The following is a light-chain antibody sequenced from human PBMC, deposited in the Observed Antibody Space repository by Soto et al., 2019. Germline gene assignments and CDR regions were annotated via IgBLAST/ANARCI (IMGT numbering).Light chain of an antibody. CDR3: QQDGSSPRT. CDR2: AAS. J-gene: IGKJ1*01. V-gene: IGKV3-20*01. Sequence: ENVLTQSPGTLSLSPGERATLTCRASQSVSNNYLAWHQQKPGQAPRLLIYAASNRATGIPDRFSGSGSGTDFTLTSNRLEPEDFAVYYCQQDGSSPRTFGQGTKVEIK. CDR1: QSVSNNY.